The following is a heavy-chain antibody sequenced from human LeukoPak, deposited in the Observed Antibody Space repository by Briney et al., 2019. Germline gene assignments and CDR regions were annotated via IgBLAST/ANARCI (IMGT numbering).Heavy chain of an antibody. CDR1: GGSISSSNW. Sequence: SETLSLTCAVSGGSISSSNWWTWVRQPPGKGLEWIGEIYYSGTTKYNSSLEGRVTISVDRSKNQFSLKLSSVTAADTAVYYCARIAVAAYYYYYYMDVWGKGTTVTVSS. CDR2: IYYSGTT. J-gene: IGHJ6*03. V-gene: IGHV4-4*02. CDR3: ARIAVAAYYYYYYMDV. D-gene: IGHD6-19*01.